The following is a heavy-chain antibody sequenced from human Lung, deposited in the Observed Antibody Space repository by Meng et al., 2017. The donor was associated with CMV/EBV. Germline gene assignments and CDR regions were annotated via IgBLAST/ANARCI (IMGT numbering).Heavy chain of an antibody. CDR3: AKAAYSSFARGGYYFDN. D-gene: IGHD6-6*01. CDR2: INPDRGGT. Sequence: ASVKVSXKASGYTFTGYYIHWVRQAPGQGRVWMGWINPDRGGTDYPQKFQGRVTMTRDTSISTAYMELTRLTSDDTAVYDCAKAAYSSFARGGYYFDNWGQGTLVTVSS. J-gene: IGHJ4*02. CDR1: GYTFTGYY. V-gene: IGHV1-2*02.